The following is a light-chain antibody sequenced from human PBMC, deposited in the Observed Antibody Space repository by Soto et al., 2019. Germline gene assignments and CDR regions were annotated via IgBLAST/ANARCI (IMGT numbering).Light chain of an antibody. CDR2: DAS. CDR1: QSIGSF. Sequence: EIVLTQSPATLSLSPGERATLSCRASQSIGSFLAWYQQKPGQPPRLLIYDASNRATGIPARFSGSGSGTEFTLTISSLEPEDFAVYYCQQRTNWPPFTFGPGTKVDIK. V-gene: IGKV3-11*01. J-gene: IGKJ3*01. CDR3: QQRTNWPPFT.